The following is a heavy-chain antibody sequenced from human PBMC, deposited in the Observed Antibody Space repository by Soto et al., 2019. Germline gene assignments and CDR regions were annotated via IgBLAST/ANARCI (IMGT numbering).Heavy chain of an antibody. J-gene: IGHJ4*02. D-gene: IGHD2-15*01. V-gene: IGHV4-39*01. CDR3: ARDPGYCSGGSCYSYYFDY. CDR2: IYYSGST. Sequence: QLQLQESGPGLVKPSETLSLTCTVSSGSISSSSYYWGWIRQPPGKGLEWIGSIYYSGSTYYNPSLKSRVTISVDTSKNQFSLKLSSVTAADTAVYYCARDPGYCSGGSCYSYYFDYWGQGTLVTVSS. CDR1: SGSISSSSYY.